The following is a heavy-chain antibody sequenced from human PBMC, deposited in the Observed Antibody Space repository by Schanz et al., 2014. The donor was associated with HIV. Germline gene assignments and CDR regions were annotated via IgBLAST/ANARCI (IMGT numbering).Heavy chain of an antibody. CDR3: VRGDPIGSF. Sequence: QVQLVESGGGVVQPGRSLRLSCAASGFTFSSYVMHWVRQAPGKGLEWVTVIWYDGSSKYYADSVKGRFTISRDNSKNTLYLQMNSLRAEDTAVYYCVRGDPIGSFWGQGTLVTVSS. J-gene: IGHJ4*02. CDR1: GFTFSSYV. CDR2: IWYDGSSK. V-gene: IGHV3-33*01. D-gene: IGHD2-21*02.